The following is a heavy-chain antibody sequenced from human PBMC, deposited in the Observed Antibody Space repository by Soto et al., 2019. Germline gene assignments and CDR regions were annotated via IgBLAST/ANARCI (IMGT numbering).Heavy chain of an antibody. CDR1: GFTFSGYA. J-gene: IGHJ4*02. Sequence: VQVVESGGGLVKPGGSLRLSCAASGFTFSGYAMHCVRQAPGKGLEWVAVISDDGTNKHYADSVRGRFTISRDNSKNTLNLQMDSLRPEDTAVYYCARAGSSRGLWLGPDYWGQGTQVTVSS. CDR3: ARAGSSRGLWLGPDY. CDR2: ISDDGTNK. D-gene: IGHD5-18*01. V-gene: IGHV3-30-3*01.